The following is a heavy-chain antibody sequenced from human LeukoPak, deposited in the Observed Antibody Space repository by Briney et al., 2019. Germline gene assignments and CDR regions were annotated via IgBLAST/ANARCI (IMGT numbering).Heavy chain of an antibody. CDR1: GFTFSSYW. J-gene: IGHJ4*02. Sequence: GGSLRLSCAAPGFTFSSYWMSWVRQAPGKGLEWVANIKQDGSEKYYVDSVKGRFTISRDNAKNSLYLQMNSLRAEDTAVYYCARAKPKNMVRGLIMRRESRYYFDYWGQGTLVTVSS. CDR2: IKQDGSEK. CDR3: ARAKPKNMVRGLIMRRESRYYFDY. V-gene: IGHV3-7*03. D-gene: IGHD3-10*01.